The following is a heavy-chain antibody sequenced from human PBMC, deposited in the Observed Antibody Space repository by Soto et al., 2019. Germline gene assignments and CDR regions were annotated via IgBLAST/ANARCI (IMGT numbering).Heavy chain of an antibody. CDR2: IYYSGYT. Sequence: QVQLQESGPGRVKPSETLSLTCTASGGSISPYYWSWIRQPPGEGMEWLGYIYYSGYTNYNPSLKSRITISLDTSKSQFSLRLSSVTAADTAVYFCARLIRDASGSYRLDYWGRGTLVTVSS. V-gene: IGHV4-59*08. J-gene: IGHJ4*02. CDR1: GGSISPYY. D-gene: IGHD3-10*01. CDR3: ARLIRDASGSYRLDY.